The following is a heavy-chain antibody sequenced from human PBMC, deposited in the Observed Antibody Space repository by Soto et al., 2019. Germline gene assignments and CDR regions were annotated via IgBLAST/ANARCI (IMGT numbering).Heavy chain of an antibody. CDR3: ATSSGWYGDNWFDP. Sequence: GGSLRLSCAASGFTFSSYAMSWVRQAPGKGLEWVSAISGSGGSTYYADSVKGRVTISRDNSKNTLYLQMNSLRAEGTAVYYCATSSGWYGDNWFDPWGQGTLVTVSS. CDR2: ISGSGGST. CDR1: GFTFSSYA. V-gene: IGHV3-23*01. J-gene: IGHJ5*02. D-gene: IGHD6-19*01.